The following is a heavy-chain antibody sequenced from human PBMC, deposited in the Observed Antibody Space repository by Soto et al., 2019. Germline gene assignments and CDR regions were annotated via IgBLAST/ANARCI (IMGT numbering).Heavy chain of an antibody. J-gene: IGHJ4*02. CDR3: AREGIAVAGTYYYFDY. Sequence: PGGSLRLSCAASGFTFSSYAMHWVRQAPGKGLEWVAVISYDGSNKYYADSVKGRFTISRDNSKNTLYLQMNSLRAEDTAVCYCAREGIAVAGTYYYFDYWGQGTLVTVSS. V-gene: IGHV3-30-3*01. CDR1: GFTFSSYA. CDR2: ISYDGSNK. D-gene: IGHD6-19*01.